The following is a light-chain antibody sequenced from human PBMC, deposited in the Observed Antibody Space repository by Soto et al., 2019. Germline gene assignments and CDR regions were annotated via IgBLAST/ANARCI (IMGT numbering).Light chain of an antibody. CDR3: QQYSTFLYT. J-gene: IGKJ2*01. CDR2: RAS. CDR1: ETIATW. V-gene: IGKV1-5*03. Sequence: DIQMTQSPSTLSASVGDRVTVTCRASETIATWLAWYQQKPGKAPKLLIYRASTLEYGVPSRFSGGGSGTEFTLTINSLQPDDFATYFCQQYSTFLYTFGQGTKLEMK.